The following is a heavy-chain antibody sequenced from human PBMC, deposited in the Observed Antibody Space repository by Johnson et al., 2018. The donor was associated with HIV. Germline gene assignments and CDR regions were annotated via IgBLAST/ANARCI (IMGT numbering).Heavy chain of an antibody. CDR2: IYSGGST. CDR1: GFTVSSNY. V-gene: IGHV3-53*01. CDR3: ARDRVEIVGADPDAFDI. D-gene: IGHD1-26*01. Sequence: EVQLVESGGGLIQPGGSLRLSCAASGFTVSSNYMSWVRQAPGKGLEWVSVIYSGGSTYYADSVKGRVTISRDNAKNSLYLQMNSLRAEDTAVYYCARDRVEIVGADPDAFDIWGQGTMVTVSS. J-gene: IGHJ3*02.